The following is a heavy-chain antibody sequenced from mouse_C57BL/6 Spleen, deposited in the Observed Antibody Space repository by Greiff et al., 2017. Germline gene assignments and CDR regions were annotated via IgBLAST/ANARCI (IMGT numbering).Heavy chain of an antibody. CDR2: IHPNSGRT. J-gene: IGHJ2*01. D-gene: IGHD2-4*01. CDR3: ARSRDYGFDY. CDR1: GYTFTSYW. Sequence: QVQLQQPGAELVKPGASVKLSCKASGYTFTSYWMHWVKQRPGQGLEWIGMIHPNSGRTNYNEKFKSKATLTVDKSSSTAYMQLSSLTSEDSAVYYCARSRDYGFDYWGQGTTLTVSS. V-gene: IGHV1-64*01.